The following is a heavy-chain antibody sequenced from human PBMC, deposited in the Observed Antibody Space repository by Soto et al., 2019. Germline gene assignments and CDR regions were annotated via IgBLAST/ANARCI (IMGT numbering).Heavy chain of an antibody. CDR1: GGSISSSSYD. D-gene: IGHD4-17*01. CDR3: ARHPHYGDPHPLYYLDY. V-gene: IGHV4-39*01. CDR2: IYYSGST. Sequence: QLQLQESGPGLVKPSETLSLTCTVSGGSISSSSYDWGWIRHPPGKGLEWIGSIYYSGSTYYNPSLKSRVTISVDTSKNHSSLKLSSVTATDTAVYYCARHPHYGDPHPLYYLDYWGQGTLVTVAS. J-gene: IGHJ4*02.